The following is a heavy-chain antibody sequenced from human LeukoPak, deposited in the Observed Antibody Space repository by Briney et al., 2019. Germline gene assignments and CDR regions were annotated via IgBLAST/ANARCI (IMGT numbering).Heavy chain of an antibody. CDR1: GFTFDDYA. D-gene: IGHD3-22*01. CDR2: ISWNSGSV. J-gene: IGHJ3*02. V-gene: IGHV3-9*01. Sequence: GRSLRLSCAASGFTFDDYAMHWVRQAPGKGLEWVSGISWNSGSVDYADSVKGRFTISRDNAKNSLYLQMNSLRAEDTAFYYCAKDQTEDYYDSSDAFDIWGQGTMVTVSS. CDR3: AKDQTEDYYDSSDAFDI.